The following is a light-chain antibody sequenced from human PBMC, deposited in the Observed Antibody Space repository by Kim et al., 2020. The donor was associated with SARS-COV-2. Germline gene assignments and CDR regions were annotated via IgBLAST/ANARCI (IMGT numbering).Light chain of an antibody. CDR3: QQYYSYPYT. CDR1: QGISSY. CDR2: AAS. J-gene: IGKJ2*01. V-gene: IGKV1-8*01. Sequence: SASTGDRVTITCRASQGISSYLAWYQRKPGKAPKLLIYAASTLQSGVPSRFSGSGSRTDFTLTISCLQSEDFTTYYCQQYYSYPYTFGQGTKLEI.